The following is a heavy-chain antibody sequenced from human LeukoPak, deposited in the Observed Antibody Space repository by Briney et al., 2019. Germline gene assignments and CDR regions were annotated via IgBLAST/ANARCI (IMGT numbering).Heavy chain of an antibody. CDR3: GKGGQSSSWFWVD. CDR1: GFTFSTYW. CDR2: TKPDGSET. Sequence: GGSLRLSCAASGFTFSTYWMTWVRQAPEKGLEWVANTKPDGSETYYLDSARGRVTISRDNAKNSLYLQMNSLRADDTAVYYCGKGGQSSSWFWVDWGQGTLVTVSS. J-gene: IGHJ4*02. V-gene: IGHV3-7*01. D-gene: IGHD6-13*01.